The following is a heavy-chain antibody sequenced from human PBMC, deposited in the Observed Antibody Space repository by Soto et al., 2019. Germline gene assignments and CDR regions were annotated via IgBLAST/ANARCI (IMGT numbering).Heavy chain of an antibody. CDR1: GFSLSTTGVG. V-gene: IGHV2-5*02. J-gene: IGHJ3*02. D-gene: IGHD3-10*01. CDR2: IYWDDDK. Sequence: QITLKESGPTLVQPTQTLTLTCTLSGFSLSTTGVGVSWIRQPPGKALAWLALIYWDDDKRYSPSLSSSLTISKDTSKNHVVLTLTHMAPVDTATYYCAHHPVAGGDAFDIWGQGTMVTVSS. CDR3: AHHPVAGGDAFDI.